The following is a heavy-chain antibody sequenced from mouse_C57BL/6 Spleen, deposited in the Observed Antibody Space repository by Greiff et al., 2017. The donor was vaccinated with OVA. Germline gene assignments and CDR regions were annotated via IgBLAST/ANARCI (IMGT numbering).Heavy chain of an antibody. CDR2: INPNNGGT. CDR1: GYTFTDYN. V-gene: IGHV1-18*01. CDR3: ARRSITTVVEGYYFDY. J-gene: IGHJ2*01. D-gene: IGHD1-1*01. Sequence: VQLKESGPELVKPGASVKIPCKASGYTFTDYNMDWVKQSHGKSLEWIGDINPNNGGTIYNQKFKGKATLTVDKSSSTAYMELRSLTSEDTAVYYCARRSITTVVEGYYFDYWGQGTTLTVSS.